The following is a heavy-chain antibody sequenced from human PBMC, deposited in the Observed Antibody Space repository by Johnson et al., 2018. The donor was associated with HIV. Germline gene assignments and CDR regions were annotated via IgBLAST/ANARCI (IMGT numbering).Heavy chain of an antibody. CDR1: GFTFSNAW. CDR3: AGGITMKPPTAFDI. CDR2: IKSKTDGGTT. V-gene: IGHV3-15*01. Sequence: MLLVESGGGLVKPGGSLRLSCAASGFTFSNAWMSWVRQAPGKGLEWVGRIKSKTDGGTTDYAAPVKGRFTISRDDSKNTLYLQMNSLRAEDTAVSYCAGGITMKPPTAFDILGPGTVVTVS. D-gene: IGHD3-22*01. J-gene: IGHJ3*02.